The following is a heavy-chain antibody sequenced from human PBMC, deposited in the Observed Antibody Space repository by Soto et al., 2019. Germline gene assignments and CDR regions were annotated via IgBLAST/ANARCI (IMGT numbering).Heavy chain of an antibody. Sequence: GGSLRLSCAASGFTFTNYWMHWVRQVPGKGLVWVSRIDGVGTGTSYSDSVRGRFTISRDNAENTLYLQMNSLRAEDTAVYYCARDSRSVLLWFGESAYYYGMDVWGQGTTVNVSS. CDR3: ARDSRSVLLWFGESAYYYGMDV. CDR1: GFTFTNYW. D-gene: IGHD3-10*01. CDR2: IDGVGTGT. V-gene: IGHV3-74*01. J-gene: IGHJ6*02.